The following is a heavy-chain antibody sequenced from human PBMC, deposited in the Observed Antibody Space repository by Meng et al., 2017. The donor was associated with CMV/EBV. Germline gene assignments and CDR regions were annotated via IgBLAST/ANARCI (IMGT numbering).Heavy chain of an antibody. CDR1: GYTFTSYD. CDR2: MNHNSGNT. V-gene: IGHV1-8*01. D-gene: IGHD3-3*01. Sequence: ASVTVSCKDSGYTFTSYDINWVRQATGQGLEWMGWMNHNSGNTGYAQKFHGRVTMTSNNSISTAYMELSSLRSEDTAVYYCARGISSYDFWSGYYTHLDYWGQGTLVTVSS. CDR3: ARGISSYDFWSGYYTHLDY. J-gene: IGHJ4*02.